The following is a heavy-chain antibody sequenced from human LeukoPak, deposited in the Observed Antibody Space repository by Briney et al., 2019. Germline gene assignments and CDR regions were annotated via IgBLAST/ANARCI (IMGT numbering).Heavy chain of an antibody. Sequence: AGGSLRLSCAASGFTFSSYWMSWVRQAPGKGLEWVASIKQDGSEKYYVDSVKGRFTISRDNAKNSLYLQMNSLRAEDTAVYYCARGGSYYYFGYWGQGTLVTVSS. V-gene: IGHV3-7*01. CDR1: GFTFSSYW. CDR3: ARGGSYYYFGY. CDR2: IKQDGSEK. D-gene: IGHD1-26*01. J-gene: IGHJ4*02.